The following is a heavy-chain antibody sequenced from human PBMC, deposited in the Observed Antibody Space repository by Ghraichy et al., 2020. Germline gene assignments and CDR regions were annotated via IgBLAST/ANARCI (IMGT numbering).Heavy chain of an antibody. D-gene: IGHD2-21*02. Sequence: SETLSLTCTVYGGSISSYYWSWIRQPAGKGLEWIGRNYTSGSTNYNPSLKSRVTMSVDTSKNQFSLKLSSVTAADTAVYYCASGDRGYYYGIDVWGQGTTVTVSS. CDR3: ASGDRGYYYGIDV. V-gene: IGHV4-4*07. J-gene: IGHJ6*02. CDR2: NYTSGST. CDR1: GGSISSYY.